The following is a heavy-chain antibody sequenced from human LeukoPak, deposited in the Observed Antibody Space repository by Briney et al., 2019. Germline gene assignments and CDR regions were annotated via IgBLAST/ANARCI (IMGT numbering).Heavy chain of an antibody. Sequence: SETLSLTCTVSGGSISSGGYSWSWIRQHPGKGLEWIGYIYYSGSTHYNPSLKSRVTISVDTSKNQFSLKLSSVTAADTAVYYCARDGSEGFDYWGQGTLVTVSS. CDR1: GGSISSGGYS. D-gene: IGHD1-14*01. CDR2: IYYSGST. V-gene: IGHV4-31*03. CDR3: ARDGSEGFDY. J-gene: IGHJ4*02.